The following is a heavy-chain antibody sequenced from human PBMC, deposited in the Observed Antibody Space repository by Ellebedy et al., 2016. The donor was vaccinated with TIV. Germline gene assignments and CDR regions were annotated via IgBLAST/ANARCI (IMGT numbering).Heavy chain of an antibody. Sequence: ASVKVSXXASGYTFTSYYMHWVRQAPGQGLEWMGIINPSGGSTSYAQKFQGRVTMTRDTSTSAVYMELSSLRSEDTALYYCAREGCSGGGCYRASFDYWGQGTLVTVSS. J-gene: IGHJ4*02. D-gene: IGHD2-15*01. CDR3: AREGCSGGGCYRASFDY. CDR2: INPSGGST. V-gene: IGHV1-46*01. CDR1: GYTFTSYY.